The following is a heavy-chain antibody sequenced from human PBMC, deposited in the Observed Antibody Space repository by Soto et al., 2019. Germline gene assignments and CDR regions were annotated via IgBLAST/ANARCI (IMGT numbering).Heavy chain of an antibody. CDR3: ARAVSSGYYGNYYGMDV. D-gene: IGHD3-22*01. V-gene: IGHV1-8*01. CDR1: GYTFTSYD. Sequence: ASVKVSCKASGYTFTSYDINWVRQATGQGLEWMGWMNPNSGNTGYAQKFQGRVTMTRNTSISTAYMELSSLRSEDTAVYYCARAVSSGYYGNYYGMDVWGQGTTVTVS. J-gene: IGHJ6*02. CDR2: MNPNSGNT.